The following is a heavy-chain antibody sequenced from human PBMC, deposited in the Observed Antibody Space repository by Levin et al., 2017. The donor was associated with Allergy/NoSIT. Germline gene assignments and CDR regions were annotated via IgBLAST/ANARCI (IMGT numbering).Heavy chain of an antibody. CDR2: ISAYNGNT. CDR1: GYTFTSYG. V-gene: IGHV1-18*01. J-gene: IGHJ5*02. Sequence: PGGSLRLSCKASGYTFTSYGISWVRQAPGQGLEWMGWISAYNGNTNYAQKLQGRVTMTTDTSTSTAYMELRSLRSDDTAVYYCAREGIAAAGGWFDPWGQGTLVTVSS. CDR3: AREGIAAAGGWFDP. D-gene: IGHD6-13*01.